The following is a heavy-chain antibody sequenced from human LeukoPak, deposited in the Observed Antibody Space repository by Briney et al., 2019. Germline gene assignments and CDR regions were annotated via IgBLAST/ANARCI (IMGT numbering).Heavy chain of an antibody. CDR3: TRSPSLGGRYWGFDY. D-gene: IGHD1-26*01. CDR1: GFTFSTYW. Sequence: GGSRRLACAASGFTFSTYWMHWVRHARGGGRVWVSRLSPDGSSSIYADSVKGRFTVSRDNAKNTLYLQMNSLRAEDTAVYYCTRSPSLGGRYWGFDYWGQGALVTVSS. V-gene: IGHV3-74*01. J-gene: IGHJ4*02. CDR2: LSPDGSSS.